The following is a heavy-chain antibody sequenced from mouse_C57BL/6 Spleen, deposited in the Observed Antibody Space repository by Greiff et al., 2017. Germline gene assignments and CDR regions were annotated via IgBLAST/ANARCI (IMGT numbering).Heavy chain of an antibody. Sequence: VQLQQPGAELVMPGASVKLSCTASGYTFTSYWMHWVKQRPGQGLEWIGEIDPSDSYTNYNQKFKGKSTLTVDKTSSTAYMQLSSLTAEDSAVYYCARGYSNYFDYWGQGTTLTVSS. CDR2: IDPSDSYT. V-gene: IGHV1-69*01. J-gene: IGHJ2*01. CDR3: ARGYSNYFDY. CDR1: GYTFTSYW. D-gene: IGHD2-5*01.